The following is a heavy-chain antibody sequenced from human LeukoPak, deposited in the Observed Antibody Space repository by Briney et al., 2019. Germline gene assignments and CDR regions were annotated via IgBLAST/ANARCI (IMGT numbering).Heavy chain of an antibody. D-gene: IGHD3-3*01. CDR2: IYHSGST. CDR3: ARGVWSGSSWGLYNWLDP. CDR1: GGSISSGGYY. J-gene: IGHJ5*02. Sequence: PSETLSLTCTVSGGSISSGGYYWSWIRQPPGKGLEWIGYIYHSGSTYYNPSLKSRVTISVDRSKNQFSLKLISVTAADTAVYFCARGVWSGSSWGLYNWLDPWGQGTLVTVSS. V-gene: IGHV4-30-2*01.